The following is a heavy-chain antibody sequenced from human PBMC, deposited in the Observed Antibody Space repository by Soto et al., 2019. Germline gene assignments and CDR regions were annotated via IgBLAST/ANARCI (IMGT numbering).Heavy chain of an antibody. Sequence: EVQLLESGGGLVQSGGSLRLSCAASGFTFSNYAMSWVRQAPGKGLDWVSVITGSGSSTYYADSVKGRFTISRDNSKNIMFLQMSSLRAEDPAVYYCAQSPYTSSWNHRSDYSGQGTLVTVCS. CDR2: ITGSGSST. D-gene: IGHD6-13*01. CDR1: GFTFSNYA. V-gene: IGHV3-23*01. J-gene: IGHJ4*02. CDR3: AQSPYTSSWNHRSDY.